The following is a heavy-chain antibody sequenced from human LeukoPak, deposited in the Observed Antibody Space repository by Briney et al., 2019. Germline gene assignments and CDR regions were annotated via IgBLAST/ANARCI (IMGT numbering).Heavy chain of an antibody. CDR2: AKSKTDGGTT. Sequence: PGGSLRLSCAASGFTLSNAWTSWVRHAPQKGLEWGARAKSKTDGGTTDYAAPVKGRFTITRNDTKSTLYLQMNSLKPENTTGYFFAAWTGYSDGDYWGQGDLVSVSS. V-gene: IGHV3-15*01. J-gene: IGHJ4*02. CDR3: AAWTGYSDGDY. CDR1: GFTLSNAW. D-gene: IGHD3/OR15-3a*01.